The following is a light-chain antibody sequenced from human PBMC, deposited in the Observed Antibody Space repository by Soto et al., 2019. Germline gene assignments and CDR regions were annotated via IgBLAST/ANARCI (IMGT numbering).Light chain of an antibody. J-gene: IGKJ5*01. CDR1: QSVSSY. V-gene: IGKV3-11*01. Sequence: PGERATLSCRASQSVSSYLAWYQQKPGQAPRLLIYDASNRATGIPARFSGSGSGTDFTLTISSLEPEDFAVYYCQQRSNWPPVTFGQGTRLEI. CDR3: QQRSNWPPVT. CDR2: DAS.